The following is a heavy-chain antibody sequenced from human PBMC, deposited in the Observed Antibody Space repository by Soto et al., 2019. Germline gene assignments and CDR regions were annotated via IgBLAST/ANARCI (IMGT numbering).Heavy chain of an antibody. D-gene: IGHD6-19*01. Sequence: GGSLRLSCAASGFTFSSYAMSWVRQAPGKGLEWVSGISGSGVSTRYADSVKGRFTISRDNSKNTLYLQMNSLRAEDTAVYYCAKEVGYSSGYDYFDYWGQGTRVTVSS. CDR3: AKEVGYSSGYDYFDY. V-gene: IGHV3-23*01. J-gene: IGHJ4*02. CDR2: ISGSGVST. CDR1: GFTFSSYA.